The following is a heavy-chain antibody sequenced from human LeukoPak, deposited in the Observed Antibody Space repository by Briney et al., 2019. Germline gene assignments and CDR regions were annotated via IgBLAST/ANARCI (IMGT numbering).Heavy chain of an antibody. V-gene: IGHV3-33*01. J-gene: IGHJ4*02. Sequence: GGSLRLSCAASGFTFCSYGMDWVRQAQGKGLEWVAVIWYDGSNKYYADSVKGRFTISRDNSKNTLYLQMNSLRAEDTAVYCCARGPDYDILTGYPYDFDYWGQGTLVTVSS. CDR3: ARGPDYDILTGYPYDFDY. CDR2: IWYDGSNK. CDR1: GFTFCSYG. D-gene: IGHD3-9*01.